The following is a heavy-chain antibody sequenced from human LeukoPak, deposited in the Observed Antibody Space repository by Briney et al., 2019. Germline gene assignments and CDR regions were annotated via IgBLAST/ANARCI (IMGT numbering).Heavy chain of an antibody. V-gene: IGHV4-61*08. Sequence: PSETLSLTCTVSGGSVSSTGYYWSWIRQPPGKGLEWIGHVYYSGSTNYNPSLKSRVTISLDTSKNQFSLKLNSVTAADTAVYYCARDAIPSSYCYSDLWGRGTLVTVSS. J-gene: IGHJ2*01. CDR2: VYYSGST. D-gene: IGHD2-2*01. CDR1: GGSVSSTGYY. CDR3: ARDAIPSSYCYSDL.